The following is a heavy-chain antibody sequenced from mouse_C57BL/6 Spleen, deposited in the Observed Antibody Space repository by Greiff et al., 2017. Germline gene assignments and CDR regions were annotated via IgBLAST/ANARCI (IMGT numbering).Heavy chain of an antibody. CDR1: GFTFSDYG. CDR2: ISSGSSTI. D-gene: IGHD1-1*01. Sequence: EVKLMESGGGLVKPGVSLTLSCAASGFTFSDYGMHWVRQAPEKGLEWVAYISSGSSTIYYADTVKGRFTISRDNAKNTLFLQMTSLRSEDTAMYYCARGGSFYCDYWGQGTTLTVSS. CDR3: ARGGSFYCDY. J-gene: IGHJ2*01. V-gene: IGHV5-17*01.